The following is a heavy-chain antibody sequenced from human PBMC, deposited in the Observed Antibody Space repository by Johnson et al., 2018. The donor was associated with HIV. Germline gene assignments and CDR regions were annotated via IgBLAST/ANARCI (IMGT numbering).Heavy chain of an antibody. V-gene: IGHV3-20*04. CDR3: ARDLYYGSGSSVAFDI. CDR1: GFTFDDYG. J-gene: IGHJ3*02. Sequence: MLLVESGGGVVRPGGSLRLSCAASGFTFDDYGMSWVRQAPGTGLEWVSGINWNGGSTGYADSVKGRITISRDNAKNSLYLQMNSLRAEDTALYYCARDLYYGSGSSVAFDIWGQGTMVTVSS. CDR2: INWNGGST. D-gene: IGHD3-10*01.